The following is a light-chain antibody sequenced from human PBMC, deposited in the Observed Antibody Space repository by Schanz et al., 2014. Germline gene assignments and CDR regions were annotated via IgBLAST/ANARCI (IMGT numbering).Light chain of an antibody. V-gene: IGLV2-14*01. Sequence: SALTQPASVSGSPGQSITLSCTGTSSDVGGTNYVSWYQQHPGKVPKLMIYDVSNRPSGVSNRFSGSKSGNTASLTVSGLQAEDEADYYCSSYTSSSTVWIFGGGTKLTVL. CDR1: SSDVGGTNY. CDR2: DVS. J-gene: IGLJ2*01. CDR3: SSYTSSSTVWI.